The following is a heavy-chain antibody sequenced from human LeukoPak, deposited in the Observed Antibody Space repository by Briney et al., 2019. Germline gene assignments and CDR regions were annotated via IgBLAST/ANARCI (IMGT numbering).Heavy chain of an antibody. V-gene: IGHV3-11*04. CDR2: ISSSGSTI. CDR1: GFTFSDYY. J-gene: IGHJ4*02. CDR3: ARDGPPYYDFWSGYYGIDY. D-gene: IGHD3-3*01. Sequence: TAGGSLRLSCAASGFTFSDYYMSWIRQAPGKGLEWVSYISSSGSTIYYADSVKGRFTISRDNAKNSLYLQMNSLRAEDTAVYYCARDGPPYYDFWSGYYGIDYWGQGTLVTVSS.